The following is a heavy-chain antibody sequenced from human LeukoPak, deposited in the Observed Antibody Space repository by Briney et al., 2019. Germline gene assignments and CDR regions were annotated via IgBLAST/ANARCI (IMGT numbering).Heavy chain of an antibody. CDR1: GNFISTGSYY. CDR3: ARRVVDSSSWYEGVYFDC. V-gene: IGHV4-61*09. Sequence: SETLSLTCSVSGNFISTGSYYWSWIRQPAGKGLEWIGHIYTNGRTDYNPSLKSRVTISVDTSKNQFSVKLSSVTAADTAVYYCARRVVDSSSWYEGVYFDCWGQGTLVTVTS. D-gene: IGHD6-13*01. CDR2: IYTNGRT. J-gene: IGHJ4*02.